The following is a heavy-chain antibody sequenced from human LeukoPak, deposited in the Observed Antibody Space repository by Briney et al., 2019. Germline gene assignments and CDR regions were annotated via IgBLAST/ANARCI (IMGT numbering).Heavy chain of an antibody. CDR1: GDSISNYY. V-gene: IGHV4-4*07. CDR3: AREAAAGTFYFDY. CDR2: IYTSGST. J-gene: IGHJ4*02. Sequence: SETLSLTCIVSGDSISNYYWSWIRQPAGKGLEWIGRIYTSGSTNYNPSLKSRVTMSVNTSKNQFSLKLTSVTAADTAVYYCAREAAAGTFYFDYWGQGTLVTVSS. D-gene: IGHD6-13*01.